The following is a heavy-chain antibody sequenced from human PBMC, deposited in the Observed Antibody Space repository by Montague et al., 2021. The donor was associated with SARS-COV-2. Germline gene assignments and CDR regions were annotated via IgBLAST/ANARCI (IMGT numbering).Heavy chain of an antibody. V-gene: IGHV4-39*07. CDR1: GGSISSTSYY. J-gene: IGHJ4*02. CDR3: ARVPGSGTYWPGDY. Sequence: SETLSLTCTVSGGSISSTSYYWGWVRQPPGKGLEWIGSIYHSGSAYYNPSLKSRVTISIDTSKNQFSLKLSSVTAADTAVYYCARVPGSGTYWPGDYWGQGTLVTVSS. CDR2: IYHSGSA. D-gene: IGHD1-26*01.